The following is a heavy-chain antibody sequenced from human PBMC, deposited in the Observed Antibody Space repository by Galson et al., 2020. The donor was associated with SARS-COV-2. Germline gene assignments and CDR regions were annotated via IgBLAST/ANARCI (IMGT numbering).Heavy chain of an antibody. CDR1: GFPFNDFW. Sequence: GGSLRLSCEAPGFPFNDFWMSWFRQAPGKGLEWVANIKGDGSETNYADFVKGRFSISRDNAANSLYLQMNSLRVEDSAVYYCSREGWQGGYWGQGTRVTVSS. J-gene: IGHJ4*02. V-gene: IGHV3-7*01. CDR3: SREGWQGGY. D-gene: IGHD6-19*01. CDR2: IKGDGSET.